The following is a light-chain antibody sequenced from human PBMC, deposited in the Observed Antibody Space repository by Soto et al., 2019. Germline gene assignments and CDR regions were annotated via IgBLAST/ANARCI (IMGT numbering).Light chain of an antibody. V-gene: IGKV3D-15*01. CDR2: AAS. Sequence: VIAQTPDTLSVSPRERATLACRASETVRSNLDWYQQKPGQAPRLLIYAASTRATGIPARFIGNGSGTEFTLTISSLQSEDFAVYYCQQYNKWPLTFGGGTKVDI. J-gene: IGKJ4*01. CDR1: ETVRSN. CDR3: QQYNKWPLT.